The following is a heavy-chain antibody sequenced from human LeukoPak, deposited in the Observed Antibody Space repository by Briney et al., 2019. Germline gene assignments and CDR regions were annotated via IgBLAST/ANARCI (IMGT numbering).Heavy chain of an antibody. CDR1: GFTFSSYA. CDR2: ISYDGSNK. Sequence: QPGRSLRLSCAASGFTFSSYAMPWVRQAPGKGLEWVAVISYDGSNKYYADSVKGRFTISRDNSRNTLYLQMNSLRAEDTAVYYCARAYSYGPYYFDYWGQGTLVTVSS. V-gene: IGHV3-30*01. J-gene: IGHJ4*02. CDR3: ARAYSYGPYYFDY. D-gene: IGHD5-18*01.